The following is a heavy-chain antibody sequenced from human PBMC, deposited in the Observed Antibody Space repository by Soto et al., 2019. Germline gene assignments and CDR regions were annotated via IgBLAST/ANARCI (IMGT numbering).Heavy chain of an antibody. Sequence: QITLKESGPTLVKPTQTLTLTCTFSGFSLSSTRMAVGWIRQPPGKALEWLALIYWDDDKRYSPFLKSRLTFTKDTSXNQVVLTMXXMXPVDTARYYCAHIVVAGLGYYFDHWGQGTLVTVSS. CDR1: GFSLSSTRMA. CDR3: AHIVVAGLGYYFDH. V-gene: IGHV2-5*02. CDR2: IYWDDDK. D-gene: IGHD6-19*01. J-gene: IGHJ4*02.